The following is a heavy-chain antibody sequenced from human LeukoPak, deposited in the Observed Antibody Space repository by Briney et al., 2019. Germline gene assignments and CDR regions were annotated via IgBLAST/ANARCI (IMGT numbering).Heavy chain of an antibody. J-gene: IGHJ4*02. CDR1: GGSISSSSYY. D-gene: IGHD3-10*01. CDR2: IYYSGSA. V-gene: IGHV4-39*01. CDR3: ARADYYGSGTGIDY. Sequence: SETLSLTCTVSGGSISSSSYYWGWIRQPPGKGLEWIGSIYYSGSAYYNPSLKSRVTISVDTSKNQFSLKLSSVTAADTAVYYCARADYYGSGTGIDYWGQGTLVTVTS.